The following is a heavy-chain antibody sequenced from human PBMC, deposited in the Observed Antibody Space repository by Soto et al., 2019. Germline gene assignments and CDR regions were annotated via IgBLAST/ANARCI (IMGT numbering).Heavy chain of an antibody. D-gene: IGHD6-19*01. CDR1: GFTVSSDG. Sequence: LRLSCAASGFTVSSDGMRWVRQATGKGLEWVAVIWYDGSNKYYADSVKGRFTISRDNSKNTLYLQMNSLRAEDTAVYYFLRSGGQWLVQAYFGYWGQRTLVTVPS. V-gene: IGHV3-33*01. J-gene: IGHJ4*02. CDR3: LRSGGQWLVQAYFGY. CDR2: IWYDGSNK.